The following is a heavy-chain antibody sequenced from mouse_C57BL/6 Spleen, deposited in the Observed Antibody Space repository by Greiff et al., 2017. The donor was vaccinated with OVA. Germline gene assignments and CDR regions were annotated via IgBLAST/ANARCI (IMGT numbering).Heavy chain of an antibody. CDR2: INPNNGGT. Sequence: EVQLQQSGPELVKPGASVKISCKASGYTFTDYYMNWVKQSHGKSLEWIGDINPNNGGTSYNQKFKGKATLTVDKSSSTAYMELRSLTSEDSAVYYCARLVLFDYWGQGTTLTVSS. D-gene: IGHD2-2*01. CDR1: GYTFTDYY. V-gene: IGHV1-26*01. CDR3: ARLVLFDY. J-gene: IGHJ2*01.